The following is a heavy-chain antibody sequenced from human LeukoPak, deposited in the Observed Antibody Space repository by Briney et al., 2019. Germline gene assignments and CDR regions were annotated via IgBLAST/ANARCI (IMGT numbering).Heavy chain of an antibody. CDR3: AKHTGFWSGSVSDAFDI. J-gene: IGHJ3*02. CDR2: IRYDGSNK. CDR1: GFMFNTYG. V-gene: IGHV3-30*02. D-gene: IGHD3-3*01. Sequence: GGSLRLSCAASGFMFNTYGMHWVRQAPGKGLEWVAFIRYDGSNKYYADSVKGRFTISRDNSKNTLYLQMNSLRAEDTAVYYCAKHTGFWSGSVSDAFDIWGQGTMVTVSS.